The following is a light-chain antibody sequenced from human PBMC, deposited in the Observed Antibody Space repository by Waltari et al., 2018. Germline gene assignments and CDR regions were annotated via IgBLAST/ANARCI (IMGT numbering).Light chain of an antibody. V-gene: IGKV4-1*01. CDR1: QSVLYSSNNKNY. Sequence: DIVMTQSPDSLAVSLGERATIHCKSSQSVLYSSNNKNYLAWYQQKPGQPPKLLIYWASTREYGVPDRFSGSGSGTDFTLTISSLQAEDVAVYYCQQYDSTPITFGQGTRLEIK. CDR2: WAS. J-gene: IGKJ5*01. CDR3: QQYDSTPIT.